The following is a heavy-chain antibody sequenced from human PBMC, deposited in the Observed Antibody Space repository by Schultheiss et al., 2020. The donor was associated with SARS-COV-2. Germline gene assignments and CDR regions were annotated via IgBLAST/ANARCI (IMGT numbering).Heavy chain of an antibody. Sequence: GSLRLSCAVYGGSFSGYYWSWIRQPPGKGLEWIGEIGEINHGGTTNYNPSFKSRVTISADTSKNQFSLKLSSVTAADTAVYYCARVPYGDPYWYFDLWGRGTLVTVSS. CDR3: ARVPYGDPYWYFDL. V-gene: IGHV4-34*01. D-gene: IGHD4-17*01. CDR2: IGEINHGGTT. J-gene: IGHJ2*01. CDR1: GGSFSGYY.